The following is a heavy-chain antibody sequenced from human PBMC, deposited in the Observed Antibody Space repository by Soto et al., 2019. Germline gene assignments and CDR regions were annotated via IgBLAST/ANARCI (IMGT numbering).Heavy chain of an antibody. CDR2: ISVDDGDT. V-gene: IGHV1-18*04. CDR3: ARDQVAKWAPGSAMVNYYYGMDA. Sequence: ASVNVSCKASGYTFTSYGISWVRQAPGQGLEWMGWISVDDGDTNYAQNFQGRVTMSTDTSTSTAYMEMRSLRSDDTAVYYCARDQVAKWAPGSAMVNYYYGMDAWGQGTTVTV. D-gene: IGHD5-18*01. J-gene: IGHJ6*02. CDR1: GYTFTSYG.